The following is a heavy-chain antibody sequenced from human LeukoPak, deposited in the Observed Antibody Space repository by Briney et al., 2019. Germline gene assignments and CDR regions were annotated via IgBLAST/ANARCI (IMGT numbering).Heavy chain of an antibody. CDR1: GYTFTSNY. CDR3: ARENSYGYFDY. J-gene: IGHJ4*02. CDR2: ISPSGGST. V-gene: IGHV1-46*01. D-gene: IGHD5-18*01. Sequence: ASVKVSCKAFGYTFTSNYMHWVRQAPGQGPEWMGVISPSGGSTTYAQKLQGRVTLTRDMSTSTDYLELSSLRSEDTAVYYCARENSYGYFDYWGQGTLVTVSS.